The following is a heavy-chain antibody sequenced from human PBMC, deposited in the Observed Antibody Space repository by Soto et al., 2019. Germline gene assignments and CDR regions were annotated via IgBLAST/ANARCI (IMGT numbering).Heavy chain of an antibody. Sequence: QVQLVQSGAEVNKPGASVKVSCKTSGYTFTNYFIHWVRQAPGQGLEWMGIINPRADSTNYAQKFRGRINVTRDKSTSIVYMELRSLRSEDTAVYFCEGEYGGSRVFDYWGQGTLVTVSS. J-gene: IGHJ4*02. D-gene: IGHD1-26*01. CDR3: EGEYGGSRVFDY. CDR2: INPRADST. V-gene: IGHV1-46*01. CDR1: GYTFTNYF.